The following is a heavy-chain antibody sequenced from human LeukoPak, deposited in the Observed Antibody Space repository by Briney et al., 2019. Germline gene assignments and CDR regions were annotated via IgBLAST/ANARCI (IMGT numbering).Heavy chain of an antibody. V-gene: IGHV1-69*05. Sequence: GASVKVSCKASGGTFSSYAISWVRQAPGQGLEWMGGIIPIFGTANYAQKFQGRVTITTDESTSTAYMELSSLRSEDTAVYYCARGTIFGVVINWYFDLWGRGTLVTVSS. CDR1: GGTFSSYA. CDR2: IIPIFGTA. D-gene: IGHD3-3*01. J-gene: IGHJ2*01. CDR3: ARGTIFGVVINWYFDL.